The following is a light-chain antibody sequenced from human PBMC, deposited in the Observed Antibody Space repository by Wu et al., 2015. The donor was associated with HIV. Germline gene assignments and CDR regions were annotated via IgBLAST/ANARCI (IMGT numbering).Light chain of an antibody. CDR2: KAS. CDR1: QSISHW. V-gene: IGKV1-5*03. Sequence: DIQMTQSPSTLSASVGDRVTVTCRASQSISHWLAWYQQKPGKAPKLLIYKASHLQSGVPSRFSGSGSGTEFTLTISSLQPDDFATYYCQQYNSYSKTFGQGTKVEIK. J-gene: IGKJ1*01. CDR3: QQYNSYSKT.